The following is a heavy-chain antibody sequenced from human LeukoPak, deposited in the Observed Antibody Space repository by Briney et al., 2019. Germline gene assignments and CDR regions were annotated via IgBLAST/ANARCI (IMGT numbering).Heavy chain of an antibody. V-gene: IGHV1-2*02. CDR2: INPNDGDT. CDR1: GYIFTDYY. CDR3: ARANFLYWSSSTCLFDY. D-gene: IGHD2-2*01. Sequence: GASVKVSCKASGYIFTDYYMHWVRQAPGQGFEWMGWINPNDGDTNYAQKFQGRVSMTRYTSISTAHMEQSRLRSDGTAVYYWARANFLYWSSSTCLFDYWGQGTLVTVSS. J-gene: IGHJ4*02.